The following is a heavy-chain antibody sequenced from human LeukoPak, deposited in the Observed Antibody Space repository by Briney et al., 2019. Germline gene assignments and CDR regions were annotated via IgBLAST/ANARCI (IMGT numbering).Heavy chain of an antibody. Sequence: KVSCKASGYTFTSYWIGWVRQMPGKGLEWMGIIYPGDSDTRYSPSFQGQVTISADKSISTAYLQWSSLKASDTAMYYCARLGGYSYGEIDYWGQGTLVTVSS. D-gene: IGHD5-18*01. CDR3: ARLGGYSYGEIDY. CDR2: IYPGDSDT. V-gene: IGHV5-51*01. J-gene: IGHJ4*02. CDR1: GYTFTSYW.